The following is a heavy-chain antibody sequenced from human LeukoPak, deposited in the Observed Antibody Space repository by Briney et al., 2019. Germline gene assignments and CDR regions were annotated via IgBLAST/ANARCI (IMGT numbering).Heavy chain of an antibody. J-gene: IGHJ4*02. CDR3: ARYYYDSSGYYYYFDY. D-gene: IGHD3-22*01. V-gene: IGHV5-51*01. CDR1: GYSFTTYW. Sequence: GESLKISCKVSGYSFTTYWIGWVRQMSGKGLEWMGIIYPGDSDTRYSPSFQGRVTISADKSINTAYLQWSSLTASDTAMYYCARYYYDSSGYYYYFDYWGQGTLVTVSS. CDR2: IYPGDSDT.